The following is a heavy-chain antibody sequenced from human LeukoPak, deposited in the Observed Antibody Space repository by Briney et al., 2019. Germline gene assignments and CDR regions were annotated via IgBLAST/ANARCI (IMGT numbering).Heavy chain of an antibody. D-gene: IGHD1-26*01. V-gene: IGHV4-59*08. Sequence: SETLSLTCTVSGGSISGYYWSWIRQPPGKGLEWIGYIYYSGSTNYNPSLKSRVTISVDTSKNQFSLKLSSVTAADTAVYYCARRLRPGSYDDYWGQGTLVTVSS. CDR2: IYYSGST. CDR1: GGSISGYY. CDR3: ARRLRPGSYDDY. J-gene: IGHJ4*02.